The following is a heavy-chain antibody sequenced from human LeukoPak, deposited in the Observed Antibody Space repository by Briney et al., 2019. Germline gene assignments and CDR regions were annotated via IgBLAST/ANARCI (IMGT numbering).Heavy chain of an antibody. CDR1: GYTFTSYY. D-gene: IGHD1-26*01. Sequence: ASVKVSCKASGYTFTSYYMHWVRQAPGQGLEWMGIINPSGGSTSYAQKFQGRVTMTRDMSTSTDYMGLSSLRSEDTAVYYCARDNSVGDTAWWFDPWGQGTLVTVSS. CDR2: INPSGGST. V-gene: IGHV1-46*01. J-gene: IGHJ5*02. CDR3: ARDNSVGDTAWWFDP.